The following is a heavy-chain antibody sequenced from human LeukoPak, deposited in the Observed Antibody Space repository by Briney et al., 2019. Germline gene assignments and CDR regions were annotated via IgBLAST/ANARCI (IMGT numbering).Heavy chain of an antibody. J-gene: IGHJ3*01. V-gene: IGHV3-30*03. D-gene: IGHD4-23*01. CDR1: GFSFSDYG. CDR2: ITFDATHK. Sequence: PGGSLRLSCAASGFSFSDYGMHWVRQTPGKGLEWVAFITFDATHKYYADSVKGRFTISRGNSKNTLYLQMNSLRAEDTAVYYCARDPDYGGVNDAFDLWGQGTMVTVSS. CDR3: ARDPDYGGVNDAFDL.